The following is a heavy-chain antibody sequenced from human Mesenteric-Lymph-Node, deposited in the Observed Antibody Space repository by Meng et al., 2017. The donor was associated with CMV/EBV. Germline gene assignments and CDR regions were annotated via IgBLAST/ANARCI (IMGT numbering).Heavy chain of an antibody. V-gene: IGHV1-18*01. J-gene: IGHJ6*02. Sequence: ASVKVSCKTSGYTFTNYAISWVRQAPGQGLEWMGWISAYNGNTNYAQKLQGRVTMTTDTPTSTAYMELRSLRSDDTAVYYCASSVVPAANHYYYYYGMDVWGQGTTVTVSS. CDR3: ASSVVPAANHYYYYYGMDV. CDR1: GYTFTNYA. D-gene: IGHD2-2*01. CDR2: ISAYNGNT.